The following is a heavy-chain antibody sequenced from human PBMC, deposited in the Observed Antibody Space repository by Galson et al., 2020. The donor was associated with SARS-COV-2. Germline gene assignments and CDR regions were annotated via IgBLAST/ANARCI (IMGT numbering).Heavy chain of an antibody. CDR1: GFPFSNYD. D-gene: IGHD6-13*01. J-gene: IGHJ6*02. CDR3: AREAAGTPGYYGMDV. CDR2: IGTAGDT. Sequence: GESLKIPCAAPGFPFSNYDMHWVRQATGQGLEWVSAIGTAGDTYYPGSVKGRFTISRENAKNSLYLQMNSLRAGDTAVYYCAREAAGTPGYYGMDVWGQGTSVTVSS. V-gene: IGHV3-13*01.